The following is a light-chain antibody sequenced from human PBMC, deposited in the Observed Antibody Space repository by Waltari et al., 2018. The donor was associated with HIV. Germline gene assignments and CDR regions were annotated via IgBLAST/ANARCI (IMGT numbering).Light chain of an antibody. V-gene: IGLV2-14*01. CDR2: DVS. J-gene: IGLJ2*01. CDR3: SSYTSSSTLV. Sequence: QSALTQPASVSGSHGQSLTISCTGTSSDVGGCNYVPWYQQYAGKAPKLMIYDVSNRPSGVSKRFSGSKSGNTASLTISGLQAEDEADYYCSSYTSSSTLVFGGGTKLTVL. CDR1: SSDVGGCNY.